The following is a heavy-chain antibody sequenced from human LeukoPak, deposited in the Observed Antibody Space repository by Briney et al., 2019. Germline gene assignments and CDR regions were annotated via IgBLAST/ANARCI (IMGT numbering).Heavy chain of an antibody. J-gene: IGHJ4*02. D-gene: IGHD3-10*01. Sequence: PSQTLCLTCTVSGGSISIGDYYWVWIRHPPGKGLEWVASVSYSGTTYYNPSLKSRVTISVDTSENQYSLKLTSVAAADTAVYYCAGQRGSGTWAFDYWGQGTLVTVSS. CDR3: AGQRGSGTWAFDY. V-gene: IGHV4-39*01. CDR2: VSYSGTT. CDR1: GGSISIGDYY.